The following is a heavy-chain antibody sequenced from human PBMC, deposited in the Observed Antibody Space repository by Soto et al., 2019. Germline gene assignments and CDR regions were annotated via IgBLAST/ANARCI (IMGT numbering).Heavy chain of an antibody. Sequence: SETLSLTCTVSGGSISSGDNYWSWIRQPPGKGLEWIGYIYYSGSTYYNPSLKSRITISIDTSRNQFSLKLSSVTAADTAVYYCVRYCSDTSCYPDYVMDVWGQGTTVTVSS. CDR2: IYYSGST. CDR1: GGSISSGDNY. CDR3: VRYCSDTSCYPDYVMDV. V-gene: IGHV4-30-4*01. D-gene: IGHD2-2*01. J-gene: IGHJ6*02.